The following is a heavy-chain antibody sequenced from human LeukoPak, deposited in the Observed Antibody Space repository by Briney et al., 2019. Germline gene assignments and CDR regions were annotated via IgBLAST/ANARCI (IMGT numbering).Heavy chain of an antibody. Sequence: PGGSLRLSCAASGFTFSSYAMHWVRQAPGKGLEWVAVISYDGSNKYYADSVKGRFTISRDNSKNTLYLQMNSLRAEDTAVYYCAKDRAIMNEWLVPGDYWGQGTLVTVSS. J-gene: IGHJ4*02. CDR3: AKDRAIMNEWLVPGDY. V-gene: IGHV3-30*04. CDR2: ISYDGSNK. D-gene: IGHD6-19*01. CDR1: GFTFSSYA.